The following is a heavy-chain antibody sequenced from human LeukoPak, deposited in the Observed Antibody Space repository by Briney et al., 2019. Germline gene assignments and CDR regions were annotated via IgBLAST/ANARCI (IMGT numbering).Heavy chain of an antibody. V-gene: IGHV1-18*01. CDR2: ISAYNGNT. D-gene: IGHD6-19*01. CDR1: GYTFTSYG. CDR3: ATDDIAVAGTDFDY. J-gene: IGHJ4*02. Sequence: ASVKGSCKASGYTFTSYGISWVRQAPGQGLEWMGWISAYNGNTNYAHHLQGRVTMTTDTSTSTAYTELRSLISDDTAVYFCATDDIAVAGTDFDYWGQGTLVTVSS.